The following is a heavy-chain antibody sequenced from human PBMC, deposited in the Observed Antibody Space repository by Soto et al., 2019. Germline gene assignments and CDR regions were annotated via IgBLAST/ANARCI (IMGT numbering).Heavy chain of an antibody. J-gene: IGHJ4*02. CDR1: GGIFSTYA. Sequence: QVQLVQSGAEVKNPGSSVKVSCKASGGIFSTYAISWLRQANGQGLEWMGGIIPLFGTPNYAQRFQGRVTIPADESTSTAYMELSRLRSEDTAVYYCARDRDAYGSGNYYNRIDFWGQGTLVTASS. V-gene: IGHV1-69*01. D-gene: IGHD3-10*01. CDR3: ARDRDAYGSGNYYNRIDF. CDR2: IIPLFGTP.